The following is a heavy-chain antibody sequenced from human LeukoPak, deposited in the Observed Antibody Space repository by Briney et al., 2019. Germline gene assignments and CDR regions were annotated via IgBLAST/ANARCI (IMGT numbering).Heavy chain of an antibody. CDR3: ARDPPRIVVVVAATNYYGMDV. D-gene: IGHD2-15*01. V-gene: IGHV1-8*01. CDR2: MSPKSGNT. Sequence: GASVKVSCKASGYTFTSYDINWVRQATGHGFEWMGWMSPKSGNTGYAQNFQGRVTMTRDTSISTAYMELSSLRSEDTAVYYCARDPPRIVVVVAATNYYGMDVWGQGTTVTVSS. CDR1: GYTFTSYD. J-gene: IGHJ6*02.